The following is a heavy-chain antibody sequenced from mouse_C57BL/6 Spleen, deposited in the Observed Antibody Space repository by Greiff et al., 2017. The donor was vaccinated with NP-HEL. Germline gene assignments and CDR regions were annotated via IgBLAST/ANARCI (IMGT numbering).Heavy chain of an antibody. J-gene: IGHJ3*01. CDR3: ARMGTGTAWFAY. Sequence: HVQLQQSGAELAKPGASVKLSCTASGYTFTGYWMHWVKQRPGQGLEWIGYINPSSGYTKYTHKFKDKATFTADKSSITAYMQLSSLTYEDSAVYDCARMGTGTAWFAYWGQGTLVTVSA. CDR2: INPSSGYT. D-gene: IGHD4-1*01. CDR1: GYTFTGYW. V-gene: IGHV1-7*01.